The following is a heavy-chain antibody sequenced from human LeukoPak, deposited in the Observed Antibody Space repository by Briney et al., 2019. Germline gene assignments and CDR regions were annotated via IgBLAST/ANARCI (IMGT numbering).Heavy chain of an antibody. CDR2: INSDGSST. CDR1: GFTFSSYW. V-gene: IGHV3-74*01. CDR3: AREPHYYGSRYFDY. Sequence: GGSLRLSCAASGFTFSSYWMHWVRQAPGKGLVWVSRINSDGSSTSYADSVKGRFTISRDNAKNSLYLQMNSLRAEDTAVYYCAREPHYYGSRYFDYWGQGTLVTVSS. D-gene: IGHD3-10*01. J-gene: IGHJ4*02.